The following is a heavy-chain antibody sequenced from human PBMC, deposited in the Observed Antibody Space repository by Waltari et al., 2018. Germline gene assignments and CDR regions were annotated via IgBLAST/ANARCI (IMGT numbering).Heavy chain of an antibody. CDR3: LKKNDEVYDRNGLVYDAFDV. CDR1: GFTFDAHA. Sequence: EVQLVASGGGLVHPGRSLRLSCSASGFTFDAHAMHWVRQAPGKGLEWVAGINWNSDSIGYGDSVKGRFTISRDNARNSLYLQMNSLTTEDTAVYYCLKKNDEVYDRNGLVYDAFDVWGQGTMVTVST. CDR2: INWNSDSI. D-gene: IGHD3-22*01. J-gene: IGHJ3*01. V-gene: IGHV3-9*01.